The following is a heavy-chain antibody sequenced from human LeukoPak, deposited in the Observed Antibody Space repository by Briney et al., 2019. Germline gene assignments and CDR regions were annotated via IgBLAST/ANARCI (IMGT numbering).Heavy chain of an antibody. CDR1: RFTFSGFA. V-gene: IGHV3-23*01. Sequence: PGGSLRLSCAASRFTFSGFAMSWVRRTPGKGLEWVSDISGSGDNTLYADSVKGRFTISRDNSKNTLYLEMNSLRAEDTAIYYCAKMKGHPLPKYYMDVWGQGTTVTVSS. D-gene: IGHD1-26*01. J-gene: IGHJ6*01. CDR2: ISGSGDNT. CDR3: AKMKGHPLPKYYMDV.